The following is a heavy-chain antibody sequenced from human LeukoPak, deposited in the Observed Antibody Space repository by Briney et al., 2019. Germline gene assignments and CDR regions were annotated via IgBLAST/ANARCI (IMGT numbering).Heavy chain of an antibody. CDR1: GYSFTSYW. CDR2: IYPGDSDT. J-gene: IGHJ4*02. CDR3: ARPYDILTGQYCFDY. V-gene: IGHV5-51*01. Sequence: GESLKISCKGSGYSFTSYWIGWVRQMPGKGLEWMGIIYPGDSDTRYSPSFQGQVTISADKSISTAYLQWSSLKASDTAMYYCARPYDILTGQYCFDYWGQGTLVTVSS. D-gene: IGHD3-9*01.